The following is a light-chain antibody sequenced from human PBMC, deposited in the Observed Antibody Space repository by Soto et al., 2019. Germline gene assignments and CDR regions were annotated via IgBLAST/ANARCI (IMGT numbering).Light chain of an antibody. CDR1: QSISSF. V-gene: IGKV1-39*01. J-gene: IGKJ1*01. CDR3: QQSYSTPWT. CDR2: AAS. Sequence: DIQLTQSPSSLSASVGDRVTITCRASQSISSFLNWYQQKPGEAPKVLIYAASSLQSGVPSRFSGGGSGTDFTLTISSLQPEDFATFYCQQSYSTPWTFGQGTKVEIK.